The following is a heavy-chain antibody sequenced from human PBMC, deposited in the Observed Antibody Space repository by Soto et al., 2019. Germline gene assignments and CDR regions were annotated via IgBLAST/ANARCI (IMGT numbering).Heavy chain of an antibody. Sequence: QITLEESGLTLVRPTQTLTLTCTFSVFSLNTDGVGVVWIRQPPGKALEWLALIYWNDDKRFSPSLQSRLTITKDTAKNQVVLTMTNMNPGDTGTYYCARAFGEYGPNWFDPWGPGTRVTVSS. D-gene: IGHD3-10*01. J-gene: IGHJ5*02. CDR3: ARAFGEYGPNWFDP. CDR1: VFSLNTDGVG. CDR2: IYWNDDK. V-gene: IGHV2-5*01.